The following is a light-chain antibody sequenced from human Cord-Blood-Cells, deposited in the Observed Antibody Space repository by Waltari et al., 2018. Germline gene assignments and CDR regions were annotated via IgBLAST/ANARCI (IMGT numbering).Light chain of an antibody. CDR2: GAS. J-gene: IGKJ2*01. CDR3: QQYNNWPMYT. V-gene: IGKV3-15*01. CDR1: QSVSSN. Sequence: EIVMTQSPATLSVSPGERATLSCRASQSVSSNFAWYQQKPGQAPRLLIYGASTRATGIPARFSVSGSGTEFTLTISSLQSEDFAVYYCQQYNNWPMYTFGQGTKLEIK.